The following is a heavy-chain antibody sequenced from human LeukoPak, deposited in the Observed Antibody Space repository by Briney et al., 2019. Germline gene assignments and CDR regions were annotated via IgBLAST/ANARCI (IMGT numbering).Heavy chain of an antibody. Sequence: PSETLSLTCAVYGGSFSGYYWSWIRQPPGKGLEWIGEINHSGSTNYNPSLKSRVTISVDTSKNQFSLKLSSVTAADTAVYYCARRRVVPVATFGFDPWGQGTLVTVSS. CDR2: INHSGST. J-gene: IGHJ5*02. V-gene: IGHV4-34*01. CDR1: GGSFSGYY. D-gene: IGHD2-2*01. CDR3: ARRRVVPVATFGFDP.